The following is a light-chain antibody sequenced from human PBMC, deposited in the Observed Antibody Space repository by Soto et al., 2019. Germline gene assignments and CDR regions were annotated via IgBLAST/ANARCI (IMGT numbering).Light chain of an antibody. Sequence: EIGISQSPATLSVSPGERATLSCRASQSVSSNLAWYLQKPGQAPRLLIYGASTRATGIPARFSGSGSGTEFTLTISSLQSEDFAVYYCQPYNNWPPIPIAQGTRLEIK. CDR1: QSVSSN. CDR3: QPYNNWPPIP. V-gene: IGKV3-15*01. CDR2: GAS. J-gene: IGKJ5*01.